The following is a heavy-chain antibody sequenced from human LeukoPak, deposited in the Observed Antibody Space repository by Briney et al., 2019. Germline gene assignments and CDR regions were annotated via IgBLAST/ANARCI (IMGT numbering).Heavy chain of an antibody. CDR3: ATGGAYEFRDDY. CDR1: GGTFSSYA. V-gene: IGHV1-69*13. D-gene: IGHD3-3*01. CDR2: IIPIYGRA. Sequence: SVKVSCKASGGTFSSYAISWVRQAPGQGLEWMGKIIPIYGRANYGQKFQGRVTITADESTTTSYMELSSLTAEDMAVYYCATGGAYEFRDDYWGQGTLVTVSS. J-gene: IGHJ4*02.